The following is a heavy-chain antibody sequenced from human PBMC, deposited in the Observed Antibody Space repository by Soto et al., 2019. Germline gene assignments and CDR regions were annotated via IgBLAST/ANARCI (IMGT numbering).Heavy chain of an antibody. Sequence: QVQLVQSGAEVKKPGSSVKVSCKASGGTFSSYTISWVRQAPGQGLEWMGRIIPILGIANYAQKFQGRVTITANKSTSTAYMELSSLRSEDTAVYYCARSAKVEMAATGIFDYWGQGTLVTFSS. D-gene: IGHD6-19*01. J-gene: IGHJ4*02. CDR1: GGTFSSYT. V-gene: IGHV1-69*02. CDR2: IIPILGIA. CDR3: ARSAKVEMAATGIFDY.